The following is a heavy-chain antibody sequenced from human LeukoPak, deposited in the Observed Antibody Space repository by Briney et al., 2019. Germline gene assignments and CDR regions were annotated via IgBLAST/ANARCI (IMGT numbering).Heavy chain of an antibody. CDR2: FDPEDGET. CDR3: AETYYYDSSGYYYVR. D-gene: IGHD3-22*01. J-gene: IGHJ4*02. Sequence: VSVKVSCKVSGYTLTELSMHWVRQAPGKGLEWMGGFDPEDGETIYAQKFQGRVTMTEDTSTDTAYMELSSLRSEDTAVYYCAETYYYDSSGYYYVRWGQGTLVTVSS. V-gene: IGHV1-24*01. CDR1: GYTLTELS.